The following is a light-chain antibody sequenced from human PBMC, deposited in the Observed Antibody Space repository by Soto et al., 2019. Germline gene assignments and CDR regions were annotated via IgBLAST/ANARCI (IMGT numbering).Light chain of an antibody. CDR2: WAS. V-gene: IGKV4-1*01. J-gene: IGKJ3*01. CDR1: QSVFYSSNNKNQ. Sequence: DIVMTQSPDSLAVSLGERATINCKSSQSVFYSSNNKNQLAWYQQKPGHPPKLLISWASARQSGVPDRFSGSGSGTDFTLTISSLQAEDVAIYYCQQYYSIPFTFGPGTKVDIK. CDR3: QQYYSIPFT.